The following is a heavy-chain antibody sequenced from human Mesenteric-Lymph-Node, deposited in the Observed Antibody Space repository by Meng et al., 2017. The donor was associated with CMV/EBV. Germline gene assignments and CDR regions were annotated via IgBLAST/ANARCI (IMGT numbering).Heavy chain of an antibody. V-gene: IGHV1-18*01. J-gene: IGHJ5*02. CDR2: ISVYNGNT. CDR1: GYSLINHG. CDR3: ARVGNVIMREAWINWFDP. Sequence: ASVKVSCKASGYSLINHGISWVRQAPGQGLEWMGWISVYNGNTNYAQKFQGRVTMTTDASTNTAYMELRSLRSDDTAVYYCARVGNVIMREAWINWFDPWGQGTLVTVSS. D-gene: IGHD3-10*01.